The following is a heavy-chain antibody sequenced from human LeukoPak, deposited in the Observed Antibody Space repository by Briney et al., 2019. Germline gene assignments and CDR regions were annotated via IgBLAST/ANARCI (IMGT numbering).Heavy chain of an antibody. Sequence: SGPTLVNPTQTLTLTCTFSGFSLSTNGVGVAWICQPPGVALEWLALIYWDDDKRYSPSLKSRITITQDTSKNKVVLTMTNMDPVDTATYYCAHTRCTSTSCYKDFDYWGQGTLVTVSS. CDR1: GFSLSTNGVG. CDR2: IYWDDDK. CDR3: AHTRCTSTSCYKDFDY. J-gene: IGHJ4*02. V-gene: IGHV2-5*02. D-gene: IGHD2-2*01.